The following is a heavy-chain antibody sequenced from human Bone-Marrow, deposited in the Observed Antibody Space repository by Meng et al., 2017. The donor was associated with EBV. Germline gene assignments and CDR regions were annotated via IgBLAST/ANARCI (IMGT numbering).Heavy chain of an antibody. D-gene: IGHD4-17*01. CDR2: INPIFGTA. CDR1: GGTFSSYA. CDR3: ARRRAVTRTNWFDP. J-gene: IGHJ5*02. V-gene: IGHV1-69*01. Sequence: QVQLVQSGAEVKKPGSSVTVSCEASGGTFSSYAISWVRQAPGQGLEWMGGINPIFGTANYAQKFQGRVTITADESTSTAYMELSSLRSEDTAVYYCARRRAVTRTNWFDPWGQGTLVTVSS.